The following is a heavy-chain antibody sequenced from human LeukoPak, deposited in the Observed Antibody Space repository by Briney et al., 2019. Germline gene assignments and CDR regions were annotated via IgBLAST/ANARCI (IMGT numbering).Heavy chain of an antibody. J-gene: IGHJ3*02. CDR3: ARDPTTVTKGLDI. V-gene: IGHV4-59*11. D-gene: IGHD4-17*01. CDR2: ISYIGST. Sequence: SETLSLTCTVSGGSFSSHYWSWIRQPPGKGLEWIGYISYIGSTNYNPSLKSRITISVDTSKNQFSLKLSSVTAADTAVYYCARDPTTVTKGLDIWGQGTMVTVSS. CDR1: GGSFSSHY.